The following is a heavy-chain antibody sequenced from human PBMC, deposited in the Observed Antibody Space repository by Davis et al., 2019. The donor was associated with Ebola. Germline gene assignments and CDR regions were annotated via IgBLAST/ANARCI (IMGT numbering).Heavy chain of an antibody. Sequence: AASVKVSCKASGYIFTTYYIHGVRQAPGQGLEWMGIIDPSGGGTDYAQKFQGRVTMTRDTSTSTVYMELGNLRSEDTAVYYCARSDGDHVALFDYWGQGTLVTVSS. CDR2: IDPSGGGT. V-gene: IGHV1-46*01. CDR1: GYIFTTYY. J-gene: IGHJ4*02. D-gene: IGHD4-17*01. CDR3: ARSDGDHVALFDY.